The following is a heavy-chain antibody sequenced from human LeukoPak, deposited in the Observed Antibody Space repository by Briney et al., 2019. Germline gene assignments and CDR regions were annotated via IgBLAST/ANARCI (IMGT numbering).Heavy chain of an antibody. D-gene: IGHD2-21*01. CDR2: VYTSGSS. Sequence: SETLSLTCTVSGGSLSSGTYYWSWIRQPAGKGLEWIGRVYTSGSSDYNPSLKSRVTMSVDTSKNQFSLKLSSVTAADTAVYYCARGVIVTRGRYYYYMDVWGKGTTVTVSS. CDR3: ARGVIVTRGRYYYYMDV. V-gene: IGHV4-61*02. CDR1: GGSLSSGTYY. J-gene: IGHJ6*03.